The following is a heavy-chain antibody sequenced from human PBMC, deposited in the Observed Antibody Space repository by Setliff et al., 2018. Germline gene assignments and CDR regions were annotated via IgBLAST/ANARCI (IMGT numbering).Heavy chain of an antibody. Sequence: ASVKVSCKTSGFSFTTYGITWVRQAPGQGLEWMGWISAYNGNTDSAQKFQGRVTMSADTSTTTVYMELRSLRSDDTAVYYCARDWGGDDFVGAVGDSFDIWGQGTMVTVSS. J-gene: IGHJ3*02. CDR3: ARDWGGDDFVGAVGDSFDI. V-gene: IGHV1-18*01. CDR1: GFSFTTYG. D-gene: IGHD2-21*01. CDR2: ISAYNGNT.